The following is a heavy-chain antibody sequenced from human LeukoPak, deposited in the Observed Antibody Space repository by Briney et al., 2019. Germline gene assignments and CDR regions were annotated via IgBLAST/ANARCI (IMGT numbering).Heavy chain of an antibody. D-gene: IGHD3-10*01. CDR2: IYYSGST. CDR3: YYHPSLTCPVTISLDPSKTPFSLNLSSLPPPDTAVYYCARDSPVVPAAIGMVGWFDL. V-gene: IGHV4-30-4*08. Sequence: SETLSLTCTVSGGSISSGDYYWSWISQPQGKGVEWIEYIYYSGSTYYNPSHKSRVTISEDTDKNQFSLKLRAVAAEAADFYSSYYHPSLTCPVTISLDPSKTPFSLNLSSLPPPDTAVYYCARDSPVVPAAIGMVGWFDLWGQGTLVTVSS. CDR1: GGSISSGDYY. J-gene: IGHJ5*02.